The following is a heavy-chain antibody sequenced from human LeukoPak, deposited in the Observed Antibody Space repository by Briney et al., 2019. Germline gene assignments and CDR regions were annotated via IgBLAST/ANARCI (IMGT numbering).Heavy chain of an antibody. CDR1: GFTFSSYG. J-gene: IGHJ4*02. Sequence: GSLRLSCAASGFTFSSYGMHWVRQAPGKGLEWVAVISYDGSNKYYADSVKGRFTISRGNSKNTLYLQMNSLRPEDTAMYYCAKGVEMATIGLFDYWGQGTLVTVSS. CDR3: AKGVEMATIGLFDY. V-gene: IGHV3-30*18. D-gene: IGHD5-24*01. CDR2: ISYDGSNK.